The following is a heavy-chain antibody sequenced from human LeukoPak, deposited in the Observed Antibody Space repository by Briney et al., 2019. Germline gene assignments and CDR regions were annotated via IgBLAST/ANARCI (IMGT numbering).Heavy chain of an antibody. CDR1: GFTFSSYA. V-gene: IGHV3-30-3*01. Sequence: QPGGSLRLSCAASGFTFSSYAMHWVRQAPGKGLEWVAVISYDGSNKYYAGSVKGRFTISRDNSKNTLYLQMNSLRAEDTAVYYCATEFIVVVRGSDLDYWGQGTLVTVSS. D-gene: IGHD2-15*01. J-gene: IGHJ4*02. CDR2: ISYDGSNK. CDR3: ATEFIVVVRGSDLDY.